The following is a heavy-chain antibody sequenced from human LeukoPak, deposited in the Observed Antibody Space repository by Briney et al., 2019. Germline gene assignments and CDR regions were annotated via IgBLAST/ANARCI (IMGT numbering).Heavy chain of an antibody. J-gene: IGHJ4*02. D-gene: IGHD6-19*01. Sequence: QTLSLTCAISGDSVSSDTAAWNWISQSPSRGLEWLGWTYYRSKWYRDYAVSVRSRITISPDTPTDHFSLQLNSVTPEDTAVYFCARDMRGWYYDYWGQGTLVTVSS. CDR1: GDSVSSDTAA. CDR3: ARDMRGWYYDY. CDR2: TYYRSKWYR. V-gene: IGHV6-1*01.